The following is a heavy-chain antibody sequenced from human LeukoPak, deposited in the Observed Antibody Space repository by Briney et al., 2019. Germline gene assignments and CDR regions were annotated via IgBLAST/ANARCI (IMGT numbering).Heavy chain of an antibody. CDR1: GGSFSGYY. Sequence: SETLSLTCAVYGGSFSGYYWSWIRQPPGKWLEWIGEINHSGSTNYNPSLKSRVTISVDTSKNQFSLKLSSVTAADTAVYYCARWGDSGYDYLDYWGQGTLVTVSS. CDR3: ARWGDSGYDYLDY. V-gene: IGHV4-34*01. D-gene: IGHD5-12*01. J-gene: IGHJ4*02. CDR2: INHSGST.